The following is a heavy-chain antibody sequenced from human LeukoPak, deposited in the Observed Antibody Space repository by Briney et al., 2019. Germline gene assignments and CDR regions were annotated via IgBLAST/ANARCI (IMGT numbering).Heavy chain of an antibody. CDR2: INPNRGGT. Sequence: GASVNVSCKASVYTFTGYYMHWVRQAPGQGLDWMGWINPNRGGTNYAQKFQGRVTMTRDTSISTAYMELSRLRSDDTAVYYCARVRDYYYYMDVWGKGTTVTVSS. CDR3: ARVRDYYYYMDV. J-gene: IGHJ6*03. V-gene: IGHV1-2*02. CDR1: VYTFTGYY.